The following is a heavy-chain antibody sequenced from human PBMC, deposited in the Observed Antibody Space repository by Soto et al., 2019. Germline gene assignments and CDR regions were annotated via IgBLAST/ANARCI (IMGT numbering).Heavy chain of an antibody. CDR1: GGTCSIYA. CDR3: ASLSSPMSRFER. V-gene: IGHV1-69*13. CDR2: IIPIFGTA. Sequence: SVKVSCPASGGTCSIYAISWLLQAPGQGLAWMGGIIPIFGTANYAQKFQGRVTITADESTSTAYMELSSLRSEDTAVEYGASLSSPMSRFERWGQVKLVT. J-gene: IGHJ3*02. D-gene: IGHD6-6*01.